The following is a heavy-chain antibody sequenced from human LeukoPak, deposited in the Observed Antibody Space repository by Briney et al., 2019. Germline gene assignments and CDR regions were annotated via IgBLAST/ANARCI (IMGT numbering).Heavy chain of an antibody. J-gene: IGHJ6*04. CDR2: IRYDGSNK. D-gene: IGHD3-10*02. CDR3: AELGITMIGGV. Sequence: GGSLGLPCEALGLTFSGYGMHGSRKAPGKGLGWVAFIRYDGSNKYYADSVKGRFTISRDNAKNSLYLQMNSLRAEDTAVYYCAELGITMIGGVWGKGTTVTISS. V-gene: IGHV3-30*02. CDR1: GLTFSGYG.